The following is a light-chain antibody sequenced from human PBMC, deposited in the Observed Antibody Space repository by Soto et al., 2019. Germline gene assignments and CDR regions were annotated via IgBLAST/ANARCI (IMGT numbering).Light chain of an antibody. Sequence: QSALTQPASVSGSPGQSITISCTGSSSDVGDYKYVSWYQQHPGKAPKLMVYEVTNRPSGVSNRFSGSKSGNTASLTISGLQAEDEADYYCSSYKSSNTPPYVFGNGTKVTVL. CDR3: SSYKSSNTPPYV. V-gene: IGLV2-14*01. CDR1: SSDVGDYKY. J-gene: IGLJ1*01. CDR2: EVT.